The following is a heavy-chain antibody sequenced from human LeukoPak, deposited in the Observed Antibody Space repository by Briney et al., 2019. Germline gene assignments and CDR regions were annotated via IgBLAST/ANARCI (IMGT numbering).Heavy chain of an antibody. D-gene: IGHD3-22*01. Sequence: SETLSLTCTVSGGSISSSSYYWGWIRQPPGKGLEWIGSIYYSGSTYYNPSLKSRVTISVDTSKNQFSLKLSSVTAADTAVYYCARALRYYDSSGYYDYWGQGTLVTVSS. V-gene: IGHV4-39*07. CDR1: GGSISSSSYY. CDR2: IYYSGST. CDR3: ARALRYYDSSGYYDY. J-gene: IGHJ4*02.